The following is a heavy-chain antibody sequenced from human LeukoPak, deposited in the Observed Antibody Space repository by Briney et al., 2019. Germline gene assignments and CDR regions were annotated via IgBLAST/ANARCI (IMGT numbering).Heavy chain of an antibody. CDR2: INPSGGST. CDR3: ARDGAAAGIRVRYMDV. V-gene: IGHV1-46*01. D-gene: IGHD6-13*01. Sequence: GASVKVSCKASGYTFTGYYMHWVRQAPGQGLEWMGIINPSGGSTSYAQKFQGRVTMTRDTSTSTVYMELSSLRSEDTAVYYCARDGAAAGIRVRYMDVWGKGTTVTISS. J-gene: IGHJ6*03. CDR1: GYTFTGYY.